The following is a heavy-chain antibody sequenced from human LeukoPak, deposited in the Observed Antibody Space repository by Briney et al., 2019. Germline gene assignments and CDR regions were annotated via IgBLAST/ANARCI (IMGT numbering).Heavy chain of an antibody. CDR2: IYYSGST. V-gene: IGHV4-59*12. CDR3: ARVGRGQQLVLNWFDP. Sequence: SETLSLTCTVSGGSISSYYWSWIRQPPGKGLEWIGYIYYSGSTNYNPSLKSRVTISVDTSKNQFTLKLSSVTAADTAVYYCARVGRGQQLVLNWFDPWGQGTLVTVSS. CDR1: GGSISSYY. J-gene: IGHJ5*02. D-gene: IGHD6-13*01.